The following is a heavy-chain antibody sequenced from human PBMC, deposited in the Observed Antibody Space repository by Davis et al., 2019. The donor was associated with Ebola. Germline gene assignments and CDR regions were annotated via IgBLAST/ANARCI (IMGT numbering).Heavy chain of an antibody. J-gene: IGHJ4*02. CDR1: GGSVSSGSYY. CDR3: ARGPPGGSSTSHFDY. CDR2: IYYSGST. Sequence: PSETLSLTCTVSGGSVSSGSYYWSWIRQPPGKGLEWIGYIYYSGSTNYNPSLKSRVTISVDTSKNQFSLKLSSVTAADTAVYYCARGPPGGSSTSHFDYWGQGTLVTVSS. D-gene: IGHD2-2*01. V-gene: IGHV4-61*01.